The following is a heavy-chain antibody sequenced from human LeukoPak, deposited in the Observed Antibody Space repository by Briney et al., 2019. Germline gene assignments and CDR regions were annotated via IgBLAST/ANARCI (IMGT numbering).Heavy chain of an antibody. CDR1: GGSISSSSYY. J-gene: IGHJ4*02. D-gene: IGHD3-10*01. CDR2: IYYSGST. CDR3: ARLGLLYYFDY. V-gene: IGHV4-39*01. Sequence: PSETLSLTCTVSGGSISSSSYYWGWIRQPPGKGLDWIGSIYYSGSTYYNPSLKSRVTISVDTSKNQFSLRLSSVTAADTAVYYCARLGLLYYFDYWGQGTLATVSS.